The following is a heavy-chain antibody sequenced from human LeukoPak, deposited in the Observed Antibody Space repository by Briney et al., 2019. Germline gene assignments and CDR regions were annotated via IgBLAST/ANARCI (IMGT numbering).Heavy chain of an antibody. CDR1: GFTFSGYL. J-gene: IGHJ4*02. D-gene: IGHD6-13*01. V-gene: IGHV3-7*04. CDR3: ARGLLAAAGIDY. Sequence: GGSLRLSCAASGFTFSGYLMSWVRQAPGKGLEWVANIKQDGSEKNYVDSVKGRFTISRDNAKNSMDLQMNSLRAEDTAVYYCARGLLAAAGIDYWGQGALVTVSS. CDR2: IKQDGSEK.